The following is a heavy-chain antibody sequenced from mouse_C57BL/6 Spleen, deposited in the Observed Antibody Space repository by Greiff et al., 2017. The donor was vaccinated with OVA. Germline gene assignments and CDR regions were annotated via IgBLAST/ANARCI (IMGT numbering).Heavy chain of an antibody. CDR3: ASNSPDY. CDR2: IYPGAGDT. D-gene: IGHD1-3*01. Sequence: QVQLKQSGPELVKPGASVTISCKASGYAFSSSWMNWVKQRPGKGLEWIGRIYPGAGDTNYNGKFKGKAILTADKSSSTAYMQLSSLTSEDSAVYCCASNSPDYWGQGTTLTVSS. J-gene: IGHJ2*01. V-gene: IGHV1-82*01. CDR1: GYAFSSSW.